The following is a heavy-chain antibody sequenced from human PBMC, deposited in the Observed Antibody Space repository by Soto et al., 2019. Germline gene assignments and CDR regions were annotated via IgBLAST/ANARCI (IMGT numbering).Heavy chain of an antibody. CDR1: GFTFDDYA. CDR2: TSWNSGSI. Sequence: EVQLVESGGGLVQPGRSVRLSCAASGFTFDDYAMHWVRQAPGKGLEWVSGTSWNSGSIGYADSVKGRFTISRDNAKNSLYLQMNSLRAEDTALYYCAKGTYCSGGSCSTPFDYWGQGTLVTVSS. D-gene: IGHD2-15*01. J-gene: IGHJ4*02. CDR3: AKGTYCSGGSCSTPFDY. V-gene: IGHV3-9*01.